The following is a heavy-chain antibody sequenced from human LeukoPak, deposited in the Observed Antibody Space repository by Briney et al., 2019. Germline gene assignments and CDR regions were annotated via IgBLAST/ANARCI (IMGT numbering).Heavy chain of an antibody. CDR2: IYYSGST. Sequence: SETLSLTCTVSGGSISSSSYYWGWIRQPPGKGLEWIGSIYYSGSTYYNPSLKSRVTISVDTSKNQFSLKLSSVTAADTAVYYCARSLSARLGIAAAEHAFDIWGQGTMVTVSS. D-gene: IGHD6-13*01. CDR1: GGSISSSSYY. V-gene: IGHV4-39*07. J-gene: IGHJ3*02. CDR3: ARSLSARLGIAAAEHAFDI.